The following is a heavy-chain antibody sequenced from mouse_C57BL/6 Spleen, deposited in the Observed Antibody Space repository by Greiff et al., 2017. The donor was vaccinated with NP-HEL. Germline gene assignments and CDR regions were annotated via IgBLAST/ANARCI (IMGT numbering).Heavy chain of an antibody. Sequence: DVKVVESGGGLVQPGGSLKLSCAASGFTFSDYYMYWVRQTPEKRLEWVAYISNGGGSTYYPDTVKGRFTISRDNAKNTLYLQMSRLKSEDTAMYFCARITTVVERYFDVWGTGTTVTVSS. V-gene: IGHV5-12*01. D-gene: IGHD1-1*01. CDR1: GFTFSDYY. J-gene: IGHJ1*03. CDR3: ARITTVVERYFDV. CDR2: ISNGGGST.